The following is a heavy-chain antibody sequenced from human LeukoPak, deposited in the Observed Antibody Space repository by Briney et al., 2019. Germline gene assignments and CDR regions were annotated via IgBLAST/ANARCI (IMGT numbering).Heavy chain of an antibody. Sequence: PGGSLRLSCAASGFTFSNYWMHWVRQAPGKGLVWVSRINSDGRSINYADSVKGRFTISRDNAKNTLYLQMNSLRAEDTAVYYCARGADSGYSSDNWGQGTLVSVSS. CDR3: ARGADSGYSSDN. V-gene: IGHV3-74*01. J-gene: IGHJ4*02. CDR1: GFTFSNYW. D-gene: IGHD3-9*01. CDR2: INSDGRSI.